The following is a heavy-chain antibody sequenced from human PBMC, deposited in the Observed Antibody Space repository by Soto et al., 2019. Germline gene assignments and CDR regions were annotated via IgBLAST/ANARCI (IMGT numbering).Heavy chain of an antibody. J-gene: IGHJ6*02. V-gene: IGHV3-7*01. CDR1: GFTFTDYW. D-gene: IGHD2-15*01. Sequence: GGSLRLSCAASGFTFTDYWMNWVRQAPGRGLEWVAKIKQDGSEKYYVDSVKGRFTISRDNAENSLYLQINSLRAEDTAVYYCGRWYCSGGSYPYYYAMDVWGQGTTITVSS. CDR3: GRWYCSGGSYPYYYAMDV. CDR2: IKQDGSEK.